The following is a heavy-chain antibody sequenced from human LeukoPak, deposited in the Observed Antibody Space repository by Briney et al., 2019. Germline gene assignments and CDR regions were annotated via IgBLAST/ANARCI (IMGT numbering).Heavy chain of an antibody. CDR3: ARRLCGIGTCYKFDY. Sequence: PGGSLRLSRAASGFTCKSYWMIWVRQAPGKRLEWLASIKDDGSEKYYVDSVKGLFTISRDNAENSLYLQMHSLRAEDTAVYFCARRLCGIGTCYKFDYWGQGTLVTVSS. V-gene: IGHV3-7*01. D-gene: IGHD2-15*01. CDR1: GFTCKSYW. CDR2: IKDDGSEK. J-gene: IGHJ4*02.